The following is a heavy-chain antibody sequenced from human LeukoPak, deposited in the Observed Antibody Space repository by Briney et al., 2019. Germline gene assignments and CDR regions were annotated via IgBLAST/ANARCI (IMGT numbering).Heavy chain of an antibody. D-gene: IGHD3-22*01. Sequence: PGGSLRLSCAASGFTFSSYGMHWVRQAPGKGLEWVAVISYDGSNKYYADSVKGRFTISRDNAKNSLFLQMSSLRAEDTAVYYCASGPYDSSGYYHGWGQGTLVTVSS. J-gene: IGHJ4*02. CDR1: GFTFSSYG. CDR2: ISYDGSNK. V-gene: IGHV3-30*03. CDR3: ASGPYDSSGYYHG.